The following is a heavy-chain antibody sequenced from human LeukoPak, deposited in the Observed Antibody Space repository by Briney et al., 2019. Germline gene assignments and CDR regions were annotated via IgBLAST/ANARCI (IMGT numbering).Heavy chain of an antibody. D-gene: IGHD6-19*01. CDR1: GFTFSSYW. J-gene: IGHJ5*02. V-gene: IGHV3-7*01. CDR3: AREGGSGWYSGWFDP. Sequence: GGSLRLSCAASGFTFSSYWMSWVRQAPGKGLEWVANIKKDGSEKKYVDSVKGRFTISRDNAENSLYLQMNSLRAEDTAVYYCAREGGSGWYSGWFDPWGQGTLVTVSS. CDR2: IKKDGSEK.